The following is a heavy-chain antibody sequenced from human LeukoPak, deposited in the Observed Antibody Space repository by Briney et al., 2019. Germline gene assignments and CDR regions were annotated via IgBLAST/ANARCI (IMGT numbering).Heavy chain of an antibody. CDR3: GKDPNGDYVGAFDF. V-gene: IGHV3-23*01. CDR1: GFTFSDYA. Sequence: PGGSLRLSCAASGFTFSDYALIWVRQAPGKGLEWISAIRGTGGTTYYADSVKGRCTISRDNSRNRVYLQMNSLRAEDTALYFCGKDPNGDYVGAFDFWGPGTMVTVSS. CDR2: IRGTGGTT. D-gene: IGHD4-17*01. J-gene: IGHJ3*01.